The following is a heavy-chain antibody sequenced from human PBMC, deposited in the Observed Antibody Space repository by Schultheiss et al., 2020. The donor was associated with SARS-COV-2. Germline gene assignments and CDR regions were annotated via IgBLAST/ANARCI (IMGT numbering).Heavy chain of an antibody. CDR2: INPNSGGT. Sequence: ASVKVSCKASGYTFTSYYMHCVRQAPGQGLEWMGWINPNSGGTNYAQKFQGRVTMTRDTSISTAYMELSRLRSDDTAVYYCARGRVQLWLLANWGQGTLVTVSS. CDR3: ARGRVQLWLLAN. D-gene: IGHD5-18*01. V-gene: IGHV1-2*02. CDR1: GYTFTSYY. J-gene: IGHJ4*02.